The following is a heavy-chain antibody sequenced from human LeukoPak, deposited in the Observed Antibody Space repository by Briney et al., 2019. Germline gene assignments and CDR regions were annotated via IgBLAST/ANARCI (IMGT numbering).Heavy chain of an antibody. J-gene: IGHJ5*02. Sequence: SETLSLTCTVSGGSISSSSYYWGWLRQPPGKGLEWIGSIYYSGSTYYNPSLKSRVTISVDTSKNQFSLKLSSVTAADTAVYYCAITLSGYPPWGFDPWGQGTLVTVSS. CDR3: AITLSGYPPWGFDP. CDR1: GGSISSSSYY. V-gene: IGHV4-39*01. CDR2: IYYSGST. D-gene: IGHD3-22*01.